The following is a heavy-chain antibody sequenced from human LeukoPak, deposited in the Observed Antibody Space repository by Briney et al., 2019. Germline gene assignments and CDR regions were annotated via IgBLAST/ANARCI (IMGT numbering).Heavy chain of an antibody. J-gene: IGHJ4*02. CDR3: ARNRYSGSYGVDY. CDR2: IKQDGSEK. V-gene: IGHV3-7*05. D-gene: IGHD1-26*01. CDR1: GFTFSSYW. Sequence: GGSLRLSCAASGFTFSSYWMSWVRQAPGKGLEWVANIKQDGSEKYYVDSVKGRFTISKDNAKNSLYLQMNSLRAEDTAVYYCARNRYSGSYGVDYWGQGTLVTVSS.